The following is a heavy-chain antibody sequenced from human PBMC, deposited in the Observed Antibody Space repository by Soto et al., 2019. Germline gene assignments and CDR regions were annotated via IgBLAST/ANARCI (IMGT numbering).Heavy chain of an antibody. CDR2: IIPIFGTA. CDR1: GGTFSSYA. J-gene: IGHJ2*01. V-gene: IGHV1-69*06. D-gene: IGHD2-15*01. Sequence: QVQLVQSGAEVKKPGSSVKVSCKASGGTFSSYAISWVRQAPGQGLECMGGIIPIFGTANYAQKFQGRVTITADKSTSTAYMELSSLRSEDTAVYYRARDGSRSGGNTYCYFDLWGRGTLVTVSS. CDR3: ARDGSRSGGNTYCYFDL.